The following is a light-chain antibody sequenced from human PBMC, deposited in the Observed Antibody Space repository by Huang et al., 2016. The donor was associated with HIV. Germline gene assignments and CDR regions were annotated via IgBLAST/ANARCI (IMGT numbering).Light chain of an antibody. J-gene: IGKJ1*01. Sequence: EIVLTQSPATLSLSPGEGATLSCRASQSIGSYLAWYQQRPGQAPRLLIYDASIRAIGIPARFSGRGSGTEFTHTISSLEPEDFAVYYCQQRNNWPPWTFGQGTKVELK. V-gene: IGKV3-11*01. CDR1: QSIGSY. CDR2: DAS. CDR3: QQRNNWPPWT.